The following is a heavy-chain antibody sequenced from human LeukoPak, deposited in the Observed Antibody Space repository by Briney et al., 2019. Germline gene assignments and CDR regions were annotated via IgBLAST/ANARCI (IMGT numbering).Heavy chain of an antibody. CDR1: GFSFNTYD. J-gene: IGHJ5*02. CDR3: AKYVYSGYDFVLNGWFDP. V-gene: IGHV3-23*01. CDR2: ISGGGGST. Sequence: GGSLRLSCAASGFSFNTYDMSWVRQNPVKGLEWVSVISGGGGSTYYADFVKGRFTISRDNSKNTLYLQMNSLRAEDTAVYYCAKYVYSGYDFVLNGWFDPWGQGTLVTVSS. D-gene: IGHD5-12*01.